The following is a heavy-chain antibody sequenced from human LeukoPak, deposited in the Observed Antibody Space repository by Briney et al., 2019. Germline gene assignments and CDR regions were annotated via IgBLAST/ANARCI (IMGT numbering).Heavy chain of an antibody. CDR1: GGSISSYY. Sequence: SETLSLTCTVSGGSISSYYWSWIRQPPGKGLEWIGHIYYSGSTNYNPSLKSRVTISVDTSKNQFSLRLSSVTAADTAVYYCARSDRDLWYFDLWGRGTLVTVSS. J-gene: IGHJ2*01. CDR2: IYYSGST. CDR3: ARSDRDLWYFDL. V-gene: IGHV4-59*01.